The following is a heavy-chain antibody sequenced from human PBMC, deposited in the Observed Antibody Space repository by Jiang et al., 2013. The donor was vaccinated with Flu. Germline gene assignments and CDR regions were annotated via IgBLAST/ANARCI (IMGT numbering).Heavy chain of an antibody. CDR1: GGSFSGYY. CDR2: INHSVST. V-gene: IGHV4-34*01. J-gene: IGHJ5*02. D-gene: IGHD1-1*01. CDR3: ARISTTGTTGNWFDP. Sequence: LLKPSETLSLTCAVYGGSFSGYYWSWIRQPPGKGLEWIGEINHSVSTNYNPSLKSRVTISVDTSKNQFSLKLSSVTAADTAVYYCARISTTGTTGNWFDPWGQGTLVTVSS.